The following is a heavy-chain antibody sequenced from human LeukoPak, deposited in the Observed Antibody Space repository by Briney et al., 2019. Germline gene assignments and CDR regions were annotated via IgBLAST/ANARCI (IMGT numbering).Heavy chain of an antibody. CDR2: IYYSGST. Sequence: PSGTLSLTCTVSGGSISSYYWSWIRQPPGKGLEWIGYIYYSGSTNYNPSLKSRVTISVDTSKNQFSLKLSSVTAADTAVYYCATTTVDDAFDIWGQGRMVTVSS. D-gene: IGHD4-11*01. J-gene: IGHJ3*02. CDR1: GGSISSYY. CDR3: ATTTVDDAFDI. V-gene: IGHV4-59*01.